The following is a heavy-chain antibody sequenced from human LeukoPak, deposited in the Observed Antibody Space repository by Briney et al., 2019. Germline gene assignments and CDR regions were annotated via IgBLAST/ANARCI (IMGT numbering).Heavy chain of an antibody. J-gene: IGHJ4*02. D-gene: IGHD6-19*01. CDR3: ARGFRGWYHNSNDY. CDR2: INHSGST. CDR1: GGSFSGYY. Sequence: SETLSLTCAVYGGSFSGYYWSWIRQPPGKGLEWIGEINHSGSTNYNPSLKSRVTISVDTSKNQFSLKLSSVTAADTAVYYCARGFRGWYHNSNDYWGQGTLVTVSS. V-gene: IGHV4-34*01.